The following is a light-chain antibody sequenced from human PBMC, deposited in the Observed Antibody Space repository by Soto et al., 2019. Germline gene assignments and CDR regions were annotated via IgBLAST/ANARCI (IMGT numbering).Light chain of an antibody. V-gene: IGKV1-5*03. CDR1: QSISSW. J-gene: IGKJ1*01. Sequence: DIQMTQSPSTLSASVGDRVTITCRASQSISSWLAWYQQKPGKAPKLLIYKASSLESGVPSRFSGSGSGTEITLTISNLQTDDFATYYCQQYNSYPWTFGQGTKVEIK. CDR2: KAS. CDR3: QQYNSYPWT.